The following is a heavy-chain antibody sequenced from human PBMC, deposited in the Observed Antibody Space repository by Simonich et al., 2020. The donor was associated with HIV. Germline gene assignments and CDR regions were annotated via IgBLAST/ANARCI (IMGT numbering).Heavy chain of an antibody. Sequence: EVQLVESGGGLVQPGRSLRLSCAASGFTFDDYAMRWVRQAPGKGREGVSGISWNSGSIGYADSVKGRFTISRDNAKNSLYLQMNSLRAEDMALYYCAKDRYSSSSGSFDYWGQGTLVTVSS. J-gene: IGHJ4*02. CDR2: ISWNSGSI. V-gene: IGHV3-9*03. CDR3: AKDRYSSSSGSFDY. CDR1: GFTFDDYA. D-gene: IGHD6-6*01.